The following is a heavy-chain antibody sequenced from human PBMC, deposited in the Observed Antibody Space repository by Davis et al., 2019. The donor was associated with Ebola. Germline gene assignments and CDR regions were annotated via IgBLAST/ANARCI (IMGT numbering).Heavy chain of an antibody. CDR2: IYYSGST. Sequence: PSETLSLTCTVSGGSISSYYWSWIRQPPGKGLEWIGYIYYSGSTNYNPSLKSRVTISVDTSKNQFSLKLSSVTAADTAVYHCARDRLGRSWYGFDYWGQGTLVTVSS. CDR3: ARDRLGRSWYGFDY. J-gene: IGHJ4*02. V-gene: IGHV4-59*01. D-gene: IGHD6-13*01. CDR1: GGSISSYY.